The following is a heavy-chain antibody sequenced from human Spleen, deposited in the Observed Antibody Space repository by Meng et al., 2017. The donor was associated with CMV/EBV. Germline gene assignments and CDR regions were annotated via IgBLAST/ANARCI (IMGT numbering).Heavy chain of an antibody. V-gene: IGHV3-30-3*01. CDR3: ARDPDYYDSSGYYYSLGWFDP. D-gene: IGHD3-22*01. CDR1: GFTVSSNY. CDR2: ISYDGSNK. J-gene: IGHJ5*02. Sequence: GGSLRLSCAASGFTVSSNYMSWVRQAPGKGLEWVAVISYDGSNKYYADSVKGRFTISRDNSKNTLYLQMNSLRAEDTAVYYCARDPDYYDSSGYYYSLGWFDPWGQGTLVTVSS.